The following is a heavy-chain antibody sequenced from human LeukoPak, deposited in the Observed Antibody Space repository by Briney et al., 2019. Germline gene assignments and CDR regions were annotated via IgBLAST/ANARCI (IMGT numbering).Heavy chain of an antibody. CDR1: GYTLTELS. D-gene: IGHD3-22*01. Sequence: ASVKVSCKVSGYTLTELSMHWVRRAPGKGLEWMGGFDPEDGETIYAQKFQGRVTMTEDTSTDTAYMELSSLRSEDTAVYYCATDTYYYDSSGYKEVDYWGQGTLVTVSS. J-gene: IGHJ4*02. CDR3: ATDTYYYDSSGYKEVDY. V-gene: IGHV1-24*01. CDR2: FDPEDGET.